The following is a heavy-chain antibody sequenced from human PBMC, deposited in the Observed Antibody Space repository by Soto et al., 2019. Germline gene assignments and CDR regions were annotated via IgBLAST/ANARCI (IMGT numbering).Heavy chain of an antibody. D-gene: IGHD2-21*01. CDR2: IYWDDDK. J-gene: IGHJ6*02. Sequence: QITLKESGPTLVKPTQTLTLTCTFSEFSLSTTGVGVGWIRQPPGKALEWLALIYWDDDKRYNPSLKSRLTITKDTSKNQVVLTMTNMDPVDTATYYCVQSRCGGDCLQSYSSHSYYGLDVWGQGTTVTVSS. V-gene: IGHV2-5*02. CDR3: VQSRCGGDCLQSYSSHSYYGLDV. CDR1: EFSLSTTGVG.